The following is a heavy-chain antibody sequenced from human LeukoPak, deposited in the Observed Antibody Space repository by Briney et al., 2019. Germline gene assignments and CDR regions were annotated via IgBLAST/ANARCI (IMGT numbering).Heavy chain of an antibody. V-gene: IGHV4-39*07. D-gene: IGHD6-13*01. CDR1: GGSISSSSYY. J-gene: IGHJ4*02. Sequence: SETLSLTCTVSGGSISSSSYYCGWIRQPPGKGLEWIGSIYYSGSTYYNPSLKSRVTMSVDTSKNHFSLKLSSVTAADTAVYYCARGRSIAAAGPLDYWGQGTLVTVSS. CDR3: ARGRSIAAAGPLDY. CDR2: IYYSGST.